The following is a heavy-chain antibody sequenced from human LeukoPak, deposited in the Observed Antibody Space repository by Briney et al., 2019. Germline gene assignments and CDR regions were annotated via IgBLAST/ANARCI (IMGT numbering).Heavy chain of an antibody. CDR2: MYHSGST. V-gene: IGHV4-38-2*02. J-gene: IGHJ4*02. CDR1: GYSISSGYY. D-gene: IGHD3-10*01. CDR3: AISGSGSYYKEEFDY. Sequence: SETLSLTCTVSGYSISSGYYWGWIRQPPGKGLEWIGSMYHSGSTYYNPSLKSRVTISVDTSKNQFSLKLSSVTAADTAVYYCAISGSGSYYKEEFDYWGQGTLVTVSS.